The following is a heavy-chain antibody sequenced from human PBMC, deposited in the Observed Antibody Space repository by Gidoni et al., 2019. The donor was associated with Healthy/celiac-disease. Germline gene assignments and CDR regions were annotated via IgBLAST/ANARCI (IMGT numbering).Heavy chain of an antibody. CDR3: ARDFTYYYDSSVYYFDY. V-gene: IGHV3-48*02. D-gene: IGHD3-22*01. J-gene: IGHJ4*02. Sequence: EVQLVESGGGLVQPGGSLRLSCAASGFTFRSYSMNWFRQAPGKGLEWVSYISSSSSTIYYADSVKGRFTISRDNAKNSLYLQMNSLRDEDTAVYYCARDFTYYYDSSVYYFDYWGQGTLVTVSS. CDR2: ISSSSSTI. CDR1: GFTFRSYS.